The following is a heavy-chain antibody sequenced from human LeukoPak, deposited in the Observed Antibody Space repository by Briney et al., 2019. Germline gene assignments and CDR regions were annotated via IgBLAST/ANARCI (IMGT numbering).Heavy chain of an antibody. CDR1: GYTFTGYY. CDR2: INPNNGGT. J-gene: IGHJ3*02. CDR3: AGEDNSSGYRPFDI. D-gene: IGHD3-22*01. V-gene: IGHV1-2*06. Sequence: ASVKVSCKASGYTFTGYYIHGVRQAPGQGLEWMGRINPNNGGTNYAQKFQGRVTMTRDMSMSTDYMELSRLRSVDTAVYYCAGEDNSSGYRPFDIWGQGTMVTVPS.